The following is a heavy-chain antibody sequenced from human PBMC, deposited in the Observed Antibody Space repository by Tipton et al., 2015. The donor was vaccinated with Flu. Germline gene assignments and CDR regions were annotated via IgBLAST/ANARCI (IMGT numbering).Heavy chain of an antibody. CDR3: ARIAAAGTHLVFDY. D-gene: IGHD6-13*01. CDR1: GFTFSSYS. Sequence: SLRLSCAASGFTFSSYSMNWVRQAPGKGLEWVSSISSSSSYIYYADSVKGRFTISRDNAKNSLYLQMNSLRAEDTAVYYCARIAAAGTHLVFDYWGQGTLVTVSS. V-gene: IGHV3-21*01. CDR2: ISSSSSYI. J-gene: IGHJ4*02.